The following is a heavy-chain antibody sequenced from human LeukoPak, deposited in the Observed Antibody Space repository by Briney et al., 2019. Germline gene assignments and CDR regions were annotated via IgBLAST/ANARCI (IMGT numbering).Heavy chain of an antibody. J-gene: IGHJ4*02. CDR2: IIPILGIA. V-gene: IGHV1-69*04. D-gene: IGHD2-2*01. CDR1: GGTFSSYA. Sequence: VASVKVSCKASGGTFSSYAISWVRQAPGQGLEWMGRIIPILGIANYAQKFQGRVTITADKSTSTAYMELSSLRSEDTAVYYCARSGDIVVVPAPMGREPYFDYGAQGTLVTVSS. CDR3: ARSGDIVVVPAPMGREPYFDY.